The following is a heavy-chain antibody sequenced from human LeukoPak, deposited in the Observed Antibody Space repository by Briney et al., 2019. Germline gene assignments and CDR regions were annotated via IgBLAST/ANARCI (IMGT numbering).Heavy chain of an antibody. CDR2: IYPGDSDT. CDR3: ARGRRGAYYYDSSGYTWFDP. V-gene: IGHV5-51*01. CDR1: GYSFTSYW. D-gene: IGHD3-22*01. J-gene: IGHJ5*02. Sequence: GESLKISCKGSGYSFTSYWIGWVRQMPGKGLEWMGIIYPGDSDTRYSPSFQGQVTISADKSISTAYLQWSSLKASDTAMYFCARGRRGAYYYDSSGYTWFDPWGQGTLVTVSS.